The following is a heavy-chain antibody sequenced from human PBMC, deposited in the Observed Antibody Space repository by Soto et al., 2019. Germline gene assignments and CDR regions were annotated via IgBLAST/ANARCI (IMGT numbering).Heavy chain of an antibody. D-gene: IGHD2-21*01. CDR2: IKPSGGST. Sequence: ASVKVSCKASGYTFTSYYMHWVRQAPGQGLEWMGIIKPSGGSTSYAQKFQGRVTMTRDTSTSTVYMELSSLRSEDTAVYYCARDVSNPYYYYYYYGMDVWGQGTTVTVSS. V-gene: IGHV1-46*01. CDR1: GYTFTSYY. J-gene: IGHJ6*02. CDR3: ARDVSNPYYYYYYYGMDV.